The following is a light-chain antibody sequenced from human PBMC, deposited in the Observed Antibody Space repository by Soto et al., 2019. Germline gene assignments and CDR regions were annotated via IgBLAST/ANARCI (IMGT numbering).Light chain of an antibody. CDR1: QRVSN. V-gene: IGKV3-15*01. Sequence: EIVMTQSPATLSVSPGEIATLSCRASQRVSNLAWYQQKRGQAPRLLIYGASTRATGIPARFSGSGSGTEFTLSISSLQSEDSAVYYCQQYNDWPPWTFGQGTEVEIK. CDR2: GAS. CDR3: QQYNDWPPWT. J-gene: IGKJ1*01.